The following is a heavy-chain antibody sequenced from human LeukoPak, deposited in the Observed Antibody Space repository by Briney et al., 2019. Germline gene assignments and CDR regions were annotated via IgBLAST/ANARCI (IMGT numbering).Heavy chain of an antibody. D-gene: IGHD1-1*01. Sequence: SVKGSCNASGGTFITYTINWVRQAPGQGLDWMGGIIPIFGTANYAQKFQGRITITTDDSTSTTYMELRSLRSEDTAVYYCATYMLRDNWNVHTFDSWGQGNLVTVSS. J-gene: IGHJ4*02. CDR2: IIPIFGTA. V-gene: IGHV1-69*05. CDR1: GGTFITYT. CDR3: ATYMLRDNWNVHTFDS.